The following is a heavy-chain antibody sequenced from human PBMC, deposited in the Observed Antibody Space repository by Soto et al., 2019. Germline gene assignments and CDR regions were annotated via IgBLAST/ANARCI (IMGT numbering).Heavy chain of an antibody. CDR1: GGSISSSSYY. CDR2: IYYSGST. CDR3: ARRPSITMVRGVIDYYYCGMEV. V-gene: IGHV4-39*01. Sequence: PSETLSLTCTVSGGSISSSSYYWGWIRQPPGKGLEWIGSIYYSGSTYYNPSLKSRVTISVDTSKNQFSLKLSSVTAADTAVYYCARRPSITMVRGVIDYYYCGMEVWGQVITVTVSS. D-gene: IGHD3-10*01. J-gene: IGHJ6*02.